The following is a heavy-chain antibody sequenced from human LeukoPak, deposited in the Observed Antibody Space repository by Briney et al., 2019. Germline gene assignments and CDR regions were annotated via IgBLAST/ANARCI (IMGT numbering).Heavy chain of an antibody. Sequence: SETLSLTCTVSGGSISSYYWSWIRQPPGKGLEWIGYIYYNGSTNYNPSPKSRVTISVDTSKNQFSLKLSSVTAADTAVYYYARLHSPHSSSWYGMFDYWGQGTLVTVSS. V-gene: IGHV4-59*08. CDR2: IYYNGST. CDR3: ARLHSPHSSSWYGMFDY. J-gene: IGHJ4*02. CDR1: GGSISSYY. D-gene: IGHD6-13*01.